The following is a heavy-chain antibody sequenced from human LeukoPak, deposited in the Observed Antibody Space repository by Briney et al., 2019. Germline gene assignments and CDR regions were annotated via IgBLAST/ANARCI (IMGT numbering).Heavy chain of an antibody. CDR3: CSGAFLF. Sequence: GSLRLSCAASGFTFSSYGMHWVRQPPGRRLEWIGEVHHSGSTNYNPSLKSRVTMSVDTSKNQFSLKLSSVTAADTAVYYCCSGAFLFWGQGTLVAVSA. CDR2: VHHSGST. D-gene: IGHD2-15*01. CDR1: GFTFSSYG. V-gene: IGHV4-34*08. J-gene: IGHJ1*01.